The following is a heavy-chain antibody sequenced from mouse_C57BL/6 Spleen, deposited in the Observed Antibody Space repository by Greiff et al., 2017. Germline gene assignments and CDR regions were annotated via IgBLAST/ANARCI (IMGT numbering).Heavy chain of an antibody. D-gene: IGHD1-3*01. CDR3: ARGSKGSWFAY. J-gene: IGHJ3*01. CDR1: GYTFTDYY. V-gene: IGHV1-26*01. CDR2: INPNNGGT. Sequence: EVQLQQSGPELVKPGASVKISCKASGYTFTDYYMNWVKQSHGKSLEWIGDINPNNGGTSYNQKFKGKATLTVDKSSSTAYMELRSLTSEDSAVXYCARGSKGSWFAYWGQGTLVTVSA.